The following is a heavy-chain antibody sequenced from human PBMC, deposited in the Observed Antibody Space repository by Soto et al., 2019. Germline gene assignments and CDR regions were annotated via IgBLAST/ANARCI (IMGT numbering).Heavy chain of an antibody. CDR2: ITPVFGTA. J-gene: IGHJ5*02. V-gene: IGHV1-69*01. CDR3: ARSMEGTTVTNWCDP. Sequence: QVQLVQSGAEVKKPGSSVKVSCQASADTFNSYSLSWLRQAPGQRLEWMGGITPVFGTADYAQSFEDRLTITADDSTSTVYMELSSLRSDDTAVYYCARSMEGTTVTNWCDPGGQGALVTVSS. D-gene: IGHD4-17*01. CDR1: ADTFNSYS.